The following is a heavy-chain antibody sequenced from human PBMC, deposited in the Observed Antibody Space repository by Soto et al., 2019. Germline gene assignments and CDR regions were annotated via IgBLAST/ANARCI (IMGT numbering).Heavy chain of an antibody. CDR2: IYYSGST. Sequence: PSETLSLTCTVSGGSISSHYWSWIRQPPGKGLEWIGYIYYSGSTNYNPSLKSRVTISVDTSKNQFSLKLSSVTAADTAVYYCARYATAYYYYGMDVWGHGTTVTVSS. J-gene: IGHJ6*02. CDR3: ARYATAYYYYGMDV. CDR1: GGSISSHY. D-gene: IGHD4-17*01. V-gene: IGHV4-59*11.